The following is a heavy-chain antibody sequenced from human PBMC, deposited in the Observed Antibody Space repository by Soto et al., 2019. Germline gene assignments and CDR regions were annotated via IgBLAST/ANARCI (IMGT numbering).Heavy chain of an antibody. CDR1: GFTFNNYG. CDR3: AKSRDGYNFYFYYGMDV. D-gene: IGHD5-12*01. J-gene: IGHJ6*02. V-gene: IGHV3-30*18. Sequence: QVQLVESGGGVVQPGRSLRLSCAASGFTFNNYGMHWVRQAPGEGLEWVAHILYDGGKNYYADSVKGRFTISRDNSKNTLYLQMNSLTAEDTAVYFCAKSRDGYNFYFYYGMDVWGQGTAVTVSS. CDR2: ILYDGGKN.